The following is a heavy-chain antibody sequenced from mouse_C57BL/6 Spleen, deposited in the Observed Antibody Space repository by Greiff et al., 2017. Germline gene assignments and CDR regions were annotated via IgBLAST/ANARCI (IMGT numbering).Heavy chain of an antibody. J-gene: IGHJ3*01. CDR2: IYPGDGDT. D-gene: IGHD1-1*01. Sequence: VQRVESGAELVKPGASVKISCKASGYAFSSYWMNWVKQRPGKGLEWIGQIYPGDGDTNYNGKFKGKATLTADKSSSTAYMQLSSLTSEDSAVYFCARNYGSSWGFAYWGQGTLVTVSA. V-gene: IGHV1-80*01. CDR3: ARNYGSSWGFAY. CDR1: GYAFSSYW.